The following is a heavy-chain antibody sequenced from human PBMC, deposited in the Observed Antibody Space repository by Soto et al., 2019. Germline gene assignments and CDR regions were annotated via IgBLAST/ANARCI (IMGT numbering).Heavy chain of an antibody. CDR2: IWYDGSNK. CDR3: ARGGTSAEVNYYGMDV. CDR1: GFTFSSYG. Sequence: QVQLVESGGGVVQPGRSLRLSCAASGFTFSSYGMHWVRQAPGKGLVWVAVIWYDGSNKYYADSVKGRFTISRDNSKNTLNLQMNSLRAEDTAVYYCARGGTSAEVNYYGMDVWGQGTTVTVSS. D-gene: IGHD1-7*01. V-gene: IGHV3-33*01. J-gene: IGHJ6*02.